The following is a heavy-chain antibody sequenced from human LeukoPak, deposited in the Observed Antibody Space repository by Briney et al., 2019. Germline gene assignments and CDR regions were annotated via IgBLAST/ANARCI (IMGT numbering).Heavy chain of an antibody. D-gene: IGHD3-22*01. CDR2: ISGSGGST. CDR3: ARNSGFYRYYFDY. V-gene: IGHV3-23*01. Sequence: GGSLRLSCAASGFTFSSYAMSWVRQAPGKGLEWVSAISGSGGSTYYADSVKGRFTISRDNAKNSLYLQMNSLRAEDTAVYYCARNSGFYRYYFDYWGQGTLVTVSS. J-gene: IGHJ4*02. CDR1: GFTFSSYA.